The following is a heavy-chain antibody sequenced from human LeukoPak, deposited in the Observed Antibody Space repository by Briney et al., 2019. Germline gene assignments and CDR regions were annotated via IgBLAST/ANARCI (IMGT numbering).Heavy chain of an antibody. V-gene: IGHV5-51*01. D-gene: IGHD2-2*01. CDR3: ARHGLKGYCSSTSCYPLLYYFDY. J-gene: IGHJ4*02. CDR2: IYPGDSDT. Sequence: GESLKISYKGSGYSFTSYWIGWVRQMPGKGLEWMGIIYPGDSDTRYSPSFQGQVTISADKSISTAYLQWSSLKASDTAMYYCARHGLKGYCSSTSCYPLLYYFDYWGQGTLVTVSS. CDR1: GYSFTSYW.